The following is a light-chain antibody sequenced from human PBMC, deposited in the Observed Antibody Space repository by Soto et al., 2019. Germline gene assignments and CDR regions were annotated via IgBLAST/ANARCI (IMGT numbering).Light chain of an antibody. Sequence: IVLPQSPGTLSLSPGERATLSCRASQGVSSRLAWYQHKPGQAPRLLISGASNRATGIPDRFSGSGSGTDFTLTISRLEPEDFALYYCQHYGGSPITFGQGTRLEIK. CDR2: GAS. V-gene: IGKV3-20*01. CDR1: QGVSSR. CDR3: QHYGGSPIT. J-gene: IGKJ5*01.